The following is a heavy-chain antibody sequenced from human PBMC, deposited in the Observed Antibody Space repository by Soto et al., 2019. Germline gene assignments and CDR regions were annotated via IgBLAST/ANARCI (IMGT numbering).Heavy chain of an antibody. Sequence: EVQLLESGGGLVQPGGSLRLSCAASGFAFSSCAMTWVRQAPGKGLEWVSSISNSGGATFYADSVKGRFTVSRENSKNTLYLPMHSLRTEDTALYYCAKELSYNSGRPFHYWGQGTLVTVSS. CDR1: GFAFSSCA. CDR2: ISNSGGAT. V-gene: IGHV3-23*01. D-gene: IGHD3-10*01. J-gene: IGHJ4*02. CDR3: AKELSYNSGRPFHY.